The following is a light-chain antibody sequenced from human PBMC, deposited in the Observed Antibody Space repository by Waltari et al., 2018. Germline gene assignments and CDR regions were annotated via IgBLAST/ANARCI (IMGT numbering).Light chain of an antibody. Sequence: EIVFTPSPGTLSLSPGQRATLSSRASQSVSMYLPWYQQKPGQAPRLLIYDASTRATGILDRFSGSGSGTDFSLTISRLESEDFAVYYGQKYGTLPATFGQGTKVEI. CDR3: QKYGTLPAT. J-gene: IGKJ1*01. CDR1: QSVSMY. CDR2: DAS. V-gene: IGKV3-20*01.